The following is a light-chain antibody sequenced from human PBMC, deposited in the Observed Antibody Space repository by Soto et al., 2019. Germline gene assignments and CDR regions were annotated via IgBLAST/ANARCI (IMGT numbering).Light chain of an antibody. CDR3: QQYDNRPIT. CDR1: QDISNY. Sequence: DIHMTQSPSSLSASLGDRVTITFQASQDISNYLNWYQQKPGKAPKLLIYDASNLETGVPSRFSGSGSGTGFTFTISSLQPEDIATYYCQQYDNRPITFGQGTRLEIK. CDR2: DAS. J-gene: IGKJ5*01. V-gene: IGKV1-33*01.